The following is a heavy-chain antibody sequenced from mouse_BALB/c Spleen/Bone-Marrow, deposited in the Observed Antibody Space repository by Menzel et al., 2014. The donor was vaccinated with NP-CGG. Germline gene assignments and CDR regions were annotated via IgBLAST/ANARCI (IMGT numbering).Heavy chain of an antibody. V-gene: IGHV2-9*02. D-gene: IGHD1-1*02. J-gene: IGHJ4*01. CDR3: ARDGVYGSHYYAMDY. CDR1: GFSLTSYG. Sequence: VQLQQSGPGLVAPSQRLSITCTVSGFSLTSYGVHWVRQPPGKGLEWLGVIWAGGSTNYNSALMSRLSISKGNSKSQVFLKMNSLQTDDTAMYYCARDGVYGSHYYAMDYWGQGTSVTVSS. CDR2: IWAGGST.